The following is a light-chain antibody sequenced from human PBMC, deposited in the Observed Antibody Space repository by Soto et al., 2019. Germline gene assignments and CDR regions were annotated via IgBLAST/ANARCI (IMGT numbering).Light chain of an antibody. J-gene: IGLJ2*01. CDR3: QSYDTSLSVV. CDR2: ANS. CDR1: SSNIGAGYD. V-gene: IGLV1-40*01. Sequence: QSVLTQPPSVSGAPGQRVTISCTGSSSNIGAGYDVHWYQQLPGTAPKLLIYANSNRPSGVPDRFSGSKSGTSASLAITGLQAEDEADHYCQSYDTSLSVVFGGGTKVTVL.